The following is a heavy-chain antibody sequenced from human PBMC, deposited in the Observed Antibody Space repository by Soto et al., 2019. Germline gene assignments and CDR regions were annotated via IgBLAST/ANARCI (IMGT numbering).Heavy chain of an antibody. CDR3: AHRVLRTVFGLVTTTAIYFDF. D-gene: IGHD3-3*01. J-gene: IGHJ4*02. CDR2: LYWADDQ. CDR1: GFSLTTSGVG. Sequence: QIPLNESGPTVVRPTETLTLTCRFSGFSLTTSGVGVGWIRQSPGKAPEWLALLYWADDQRYSAALKSRLTITKDTTKNQVVPTVSDLDPTDTATSYCAHRVLRTVFGLVTTTAIYFDFWGQGTPVAASS. V-gene: IGHV2-5*02.